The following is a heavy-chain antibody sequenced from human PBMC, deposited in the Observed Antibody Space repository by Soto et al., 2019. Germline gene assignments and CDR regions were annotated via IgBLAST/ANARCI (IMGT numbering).Heavy chain of an antibody. Sequence: ASVKVSFKASGYTFSDYFIHWVRQAPGQGLEWMGMINPNSGATKFPHSSRAGVSMTRDTSITTVFVELSRLTSADTAVYYCARGGYSSSSIRFDPWGQGTLVTVSS. V-gene: IGHV1-2*02. D-gene: IGHD6-6*01. CDR2: INPNSGAT. CDR1: GYTFSDYF. CDR3: ARGGYSSSSIRFDP. J-gene: IGHJ5*02.